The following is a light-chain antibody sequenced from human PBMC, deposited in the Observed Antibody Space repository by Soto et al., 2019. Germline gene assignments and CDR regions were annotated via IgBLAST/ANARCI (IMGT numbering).Light chain of an antibody. V-gene: IGKV1-33*01. CDR1: QDISNY. J-gene: IGKJ4*01. Sequence: DIQMTQSPSSLSASVGDRVTITCQASQDISNYLNWYQQKPGKAPKLLIYDASNLETGVPSRFSGSGFGTDFTLTISSLQPDDSATYYCQQYDNYSTFGGGTKVEIK. CDR3: QQYDNYST. CDR2: DAS.